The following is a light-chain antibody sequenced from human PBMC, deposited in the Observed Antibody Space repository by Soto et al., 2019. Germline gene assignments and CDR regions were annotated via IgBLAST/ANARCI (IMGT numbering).Light chain of an antibody. Sequence: DIQMTQSPSSLSASLGDRVTITCRASQGIGVYLAWFQQKPGKVPKLLIYAASTLQSGVPSRFSGSGSGTDFTLTISSLQPEDFATYYCPKYNSAPLPFGGGTKVEIK. J-gene: IGKJ4*01. V-gene: IGKV1-27*01. CDR2: AAS. CDR3: PKYNSAPLP. CDR1: QGIGVY.